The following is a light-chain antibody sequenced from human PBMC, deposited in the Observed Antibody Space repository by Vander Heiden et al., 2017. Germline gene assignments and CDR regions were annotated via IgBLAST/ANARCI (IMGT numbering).Light chain of an antibody. J-gene: IGKJ4*01. CDR1: QSISSY. V-gene: IGKV1-39*01. CDR2: AAS. Sequence: DIHMTQSPSSLSASVGDRVTITCRASQSISSYLNWYQQKPGKAPKLLIYAASSLQSGVPSRFSGSGSGTDFTLTISSLQPEDFATYYCQQSSSVPRTFGGGTKVEIK. CDR3: QQSSSVPRT.